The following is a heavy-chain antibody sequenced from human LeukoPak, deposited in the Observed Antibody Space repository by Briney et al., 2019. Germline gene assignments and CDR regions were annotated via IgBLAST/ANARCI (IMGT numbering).Heavy chain of an antibody. CDR1: GGSIRSYY. J-gene: IGHJ5*02. Sequence: SETLSLTCTVSGGSIRSYYWSWIRQPPGKGLEWIGYIYYSGGTSYNPSLKSRVTISVDTSKNQFSLKLTSVTAVDTAVYYCARLGTGGPLNWFDPWGQGTLVTVSS. D-gene: IGHD3-16*01. CDR2: IYYSGGT. CDR3: ARLGTGGPLNWFDP. V-gene: IGHV4-59*08.